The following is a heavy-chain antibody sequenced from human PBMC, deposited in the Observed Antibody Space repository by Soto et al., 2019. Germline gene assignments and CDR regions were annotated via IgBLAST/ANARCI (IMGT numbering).Heavy chain of an antibody. D-gene: IGHD2-15*01. CDR2: MPGRGGSI. J-gene: IGHJ6*02. CDR3: AKGVMYSTKGLDV. CDR1: GFPFSEYS. Sequence: EVQLLESGGALVQSGGSLRLSCAASGFPFSEYSMTWVRQAPGRGLEWVSAMPGRGGSIHYAESVRGRFIIPRDNSQNTLYLQMDRLIAGDTAVYYCAKGVMYSTKGLDVWGQGTTVTV. V-gene: IGHV3-23*01.